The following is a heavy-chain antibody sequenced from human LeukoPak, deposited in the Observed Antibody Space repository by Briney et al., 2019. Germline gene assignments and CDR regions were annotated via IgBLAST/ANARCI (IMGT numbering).Heavy chain of an antibody. D-gene: IGHD3-9*01. Sequence: SETLSLTCAVYGGSFSGYYWSWIRQPPGKGLEWIGEINHSGSTDYNPSLKSRVTISVDTSKNQFSPKLSSVTAADTAVYYCAKGWLLNYWGQGTLVTVSS. V-gene: IGHV4-34*01. CDR2: INHSGST. CDR1: GGSFSGYY. CDR3: AKGWLLNY. J-gene: IGHJ4*02.